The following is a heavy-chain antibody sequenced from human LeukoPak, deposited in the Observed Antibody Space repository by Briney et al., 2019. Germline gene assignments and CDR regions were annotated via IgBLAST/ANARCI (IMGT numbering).Heavy chain of an antibody. CDR1: GGPISSGDYY. Sequence: KTSETLSRTRTVSGGPISSGDYYWSWIRQPPGKGLEWIGYIYYSGSTYYNPSLKSRVTISVDTSKNQFSLKLSSVTAADTAVYYCARGGYGDYDFHYLCQGTLVTVSS. V-gene: IGHV4-30-4*01. CDR2: IYYSGST. D-gene: IGHD4-17*01. CDR3: ARGGYGDYDFHY. J-gene: IGHJ4*02.